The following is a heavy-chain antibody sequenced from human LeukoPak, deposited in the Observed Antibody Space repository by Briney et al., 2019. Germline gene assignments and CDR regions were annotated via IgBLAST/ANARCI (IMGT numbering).Heavy chain of an antibody. V-gene: IGHV4-31*03. CDR2: IYYSGST. J-gene: IGHJ4*02. D-gene: IGHD3-22*01. CDR3: ARGFPYSSGYPYYFDH. CDR1: GGSISSGGYY. Sequence: SETLSLTCTVSGGSISSGGYYWSWIRQHPGKGLEWIGYIYYSGSTYYNPSLKSRVTISVDTSKNQFSLKLSSVTAADTAVYYCARGFPYSSGYPYYFDHWGQGTLVTVSS.